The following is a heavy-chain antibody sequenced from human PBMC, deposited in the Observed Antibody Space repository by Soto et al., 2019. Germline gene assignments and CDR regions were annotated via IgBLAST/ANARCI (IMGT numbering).Heavy chain of an antibody. CDR3: AREIQIWLLFDY. CDR2: TRNKANGYTT. CDR1: GFTFSDHY. J-gene: IGHJ4*02. D-gene: IGHD5-18*01. Sequence: EVQLVESGGGLVQPGGSLRLSCAASGFTFSDHYMDWVRQAPGKGLEWVGRTRNKANGYTTEYAASVKGRFTISRDDSKNSLYLQMNSLKIEDTAVYYCAREIQIWLLFDYWGQGTLVTVSS. V-gene: IGHV3-72*01.